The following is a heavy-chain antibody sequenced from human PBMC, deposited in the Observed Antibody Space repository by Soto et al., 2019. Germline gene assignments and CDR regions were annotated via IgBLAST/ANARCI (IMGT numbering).Heavy chain of an antibody. CDR1: GFTFSTYS. Sequence: EVQVVESGGALVQPGGSLRLSCAASGFTFSTYSMNWVRQAPGKGLEWLSHIGGSGARISYADSVTGRFVISRDNAKKSQYLQMNSLRDEETAVYYCAREHNWAFDHWGRGTLVT. CDR3: AREHNWAFDH. CDR2: IGGSGARI. D-gene: IGHD1-1*01. V-gene: IGHV3-48*02. J-gene: IGHJ4*02.